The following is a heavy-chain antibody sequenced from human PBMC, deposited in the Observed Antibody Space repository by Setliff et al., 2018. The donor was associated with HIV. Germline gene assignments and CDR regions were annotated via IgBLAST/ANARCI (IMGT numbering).Heavy chain of an antibody. CDR1: GGSISSGDYY. CDR2: INYSGNT. J-gene: IGHJ4*02. V-gene: IGHV4-31*03. D-gene: IGHD1-26*01. Sequence: SETLSLTCTVSGGSISSGDYYWTWIRQHPGKGLEWIGYINYSGNTYYNPSLKSRVTISMDTSKNQFSLKLNSVTAADTAVYYCAKDRSGSYRTFDYWGPGILVTVSS. CDR3: AKDRSGSYRTFDY.